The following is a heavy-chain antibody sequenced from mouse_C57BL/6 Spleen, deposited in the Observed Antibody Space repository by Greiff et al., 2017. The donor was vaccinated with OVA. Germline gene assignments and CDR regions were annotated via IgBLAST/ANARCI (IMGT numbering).Heavy chain of an antibody. Sequence: EVKVVESGGGLVQPGGSLKLSCAASGFTFSDYYMYWVRQTPEKRLEWVAYISNGGGSTYYPDTVKGRFTISRDNAKNTLYLQMSRLKSEDTAMYYCARRDYYGSIFDYWGQGTTLTVSS. J-gene: IGHJ2*01. CDR3: ARRDYYGSIFDY. D-gene: IGHD1-1*01. CDR1: GFTFSDYY. CDR2: ISNGGGST. V-gene: IGHV5-12*01.